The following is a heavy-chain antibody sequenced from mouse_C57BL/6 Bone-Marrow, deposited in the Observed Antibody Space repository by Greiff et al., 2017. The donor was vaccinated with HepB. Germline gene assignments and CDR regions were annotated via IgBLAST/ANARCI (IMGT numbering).Heavy chain of an antibody. J-gene: IGHJ4*01. D-gene: IGHD2-4*01. Sequence: QVQLKESGPGILQSSQTLSLTCSFSGFSLSTSGMGVSWIRQPSGKGLEWLAHIYWDDDKRYNPSLKSRLTISKDTSRNQVFLKITSVDTADTATYYCARRRKDDYDGYAMDYWGQGTSVTVSS. CDR3: ARRRKDDYDGYAMDY. CDR1: GFSLSTSGMG. CDR2: IYWDDDK. V-gene: IGHV8-12*01.